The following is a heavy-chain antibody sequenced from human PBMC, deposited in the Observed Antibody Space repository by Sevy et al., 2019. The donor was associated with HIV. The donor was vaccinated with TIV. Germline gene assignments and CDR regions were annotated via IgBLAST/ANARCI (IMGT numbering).Heavy chain of an antibody. J-gene: IGHJ6*02. Sequence: SETLSLTCAVYGGSFSGYYWSWIRQPPGKGLEWIGEINHSGSTNYNPSLKSRVTISVDTSKNQFSLKLGSVTAADTAVYYCASLVAASRFGFYYYGMDVWGQGTTVTVSS. CDR2: INHSGST. CDR1: GGSFSGYY. CDR3: ASLVAASRFGFYYYGMDV. V-gene: IGHV4-34*01. D-gene: IGHD2-15*01.